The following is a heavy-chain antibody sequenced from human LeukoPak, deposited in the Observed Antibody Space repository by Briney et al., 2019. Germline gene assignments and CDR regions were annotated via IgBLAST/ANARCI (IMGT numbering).Heavy chain of an antibody. CDR1: GFTFSSYA. CDR2: ISGSAGST. D-gene: IGHD1-26*01. V-gene: IGHV3-23*01. Sequence: GGSLILSCAASGFTFSSYAMSWVRRAPGKGLEWVSSISGSAGSTHYADSAKGRFTISRDNSKNTLLLQINSLRAEDTAVYYCAKDSGSYRVFDYWGQGTLVTVSS. CDR3: AKDSGSYRVFDY. J-gene: IGHJ4*02.